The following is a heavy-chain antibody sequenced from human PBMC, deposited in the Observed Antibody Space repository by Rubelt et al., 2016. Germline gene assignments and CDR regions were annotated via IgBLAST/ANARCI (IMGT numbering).Heavy chain of an antibody. Sequence: QVQLQQWGAGLLKPSETLSLTCAVYGGSFSGYYWSWIRQPPGKGLEWIGEINHSGSTNYNPSLMSRVTISVDTSKNQFSLKLSSVTAADTAVYYCARITSYYDYVWGSQSGAFDIWGQGTMVTVSS. CDR1: GGSFSGYY. CDR2: INHSGST. J-gene: IGHJ3*02. CDR3: ARITSYYDYVWGSQSGAFDI. D-gene: IGHD3-16*01. V-gene: IGHV4-34*01.